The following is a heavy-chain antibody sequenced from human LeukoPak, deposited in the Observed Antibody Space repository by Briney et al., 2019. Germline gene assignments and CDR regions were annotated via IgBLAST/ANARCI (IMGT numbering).Heavy chain of an antibody. CDR3: AKDISPTTMVRGANAFDI. CDR1: GFTFDDYA. J-gene: IGHJ3*02. V-gene: IGHV3-9*01. Sequence: GGSLRLSCAASGFTFDDYAMHWVRQAPGKGLEWVSGISWNSGSIGCADSVKGRFTISRDNAKNSLYLQMNSLRAEDTALYYCAKDISPTTMVRGANAFDIWGQGTMVTVSS. D-gene: IGHD3-10*01. CDR2: ISWNSGSI.